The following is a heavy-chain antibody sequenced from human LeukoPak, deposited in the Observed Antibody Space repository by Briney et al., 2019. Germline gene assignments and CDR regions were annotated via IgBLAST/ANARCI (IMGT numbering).Heavy chain of an antibody. CDR3: ARAGSYDFWSGYYTGWFDP. CDR1: GGPFSGYY. D-gene: IGHD3-3*01. CDR2: INHSGST. Sequence: SETLSLTCAVYGGPFSGYYWSWIRQPPGKGLEWIGEINHSGSTNYNPSLKSRVTISVDTSKNQFSLKLSSVTAADTAVYYCARAGSYDFWSGYYTGWFDPWGQGTLVTVSS. V-gene: IGHV4-34*01. J-gene: IGHJ5*02.